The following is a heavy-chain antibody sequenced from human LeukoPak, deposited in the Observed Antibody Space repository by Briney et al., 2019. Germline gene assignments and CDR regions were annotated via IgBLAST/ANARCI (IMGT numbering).Heavy chain of an antibody. CDR3: AKDGIAAAVSDY. CDR1: GFTFTSYW. Sequence: GGSLRLSCAASGFTFTSYWMHWVRQAPGKGLEWASAISGSGGSTYYADSVKGRFTISRDNSKNTLYLQMNSLRAEDTAVYYCAKDGIAAAVSDYWGQGTLVTVSS. J-gene: IGHJ4*02. CDR2: ISGSGGST. V-gene: IGHV3-23*01. D-gene: IGHD6-13*01.